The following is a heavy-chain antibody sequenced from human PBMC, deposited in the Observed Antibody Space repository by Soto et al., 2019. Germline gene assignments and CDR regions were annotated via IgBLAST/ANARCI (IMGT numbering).Heavy chain of an antibody. J-gene: IGHJ4*02. D-gene: IGHD3-9*01. CDR3: AKVRYFDWPLDY. Sequence: GGSLRLSCAASGFTFSSYGMHWVRQAPGKGLEWVAVISYDGSNKYYADSVKGRFTISRDNSKNTLYLQMNSLRAEDTAVYYCAKVRYFDWPLDYWGQGTLVTVSS. CDR2: ISYDGSNK. CDR1: GFTFSSYG. V-gene: IGHV3-30*18.